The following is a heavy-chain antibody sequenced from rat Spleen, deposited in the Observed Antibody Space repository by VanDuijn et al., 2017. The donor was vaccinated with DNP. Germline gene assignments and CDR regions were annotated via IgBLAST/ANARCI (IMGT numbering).Heavy chain of an antibody. CDR2: ISYSGST. V-gene: IGHV3-1*01. CDR3: TTDFEVGV. D-gene: IGHD5-1*01. J-gene: IGHJ2*01. Sequence: EVQLQESGPGLVKPSQSLSLTCSVTGYSITSNYWGWIRKFPGNKMEWIGHISYSGSTSYNPSLKSRISITRDTSKNQFFLQLNSVTTEDTATYYCTTDFEVGVWGQGVMVTVSS. CDR1: GYSITSNY.